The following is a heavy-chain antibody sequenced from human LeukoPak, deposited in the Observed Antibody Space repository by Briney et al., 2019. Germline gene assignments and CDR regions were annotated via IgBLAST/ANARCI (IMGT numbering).Heavy chain of an antibody. D-gene: IGHD5-12*01. V-gene: IGHV4-4*07. CDR3: ARDLVATISYRYFDL. CDR1: GGSISSYY. CDR2: IYTSGST. J-gene: IGHJ2*01. Sequence: PWETLSLTCTVSGGSISSYYWSWIRQPAGKGLEWIGRIYTSGSTNYNPSLKSRVTMSVDTSKNQFSLKLSSVTAADTAVYYCARDLVATISYRYFDLWGRGTLVTVSS.